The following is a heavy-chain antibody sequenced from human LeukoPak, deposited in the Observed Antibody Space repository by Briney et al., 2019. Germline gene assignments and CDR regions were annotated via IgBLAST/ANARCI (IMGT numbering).Heavy chain of an antibody. J-gene: IGHJ5*02. V-gene: IGHV3-21*01. Sequence: GGSLRLSCAASGFTFSSYSMNWVRQAPGKGLEWVSSISSSSSYIYYADSVKGRFTISRDNAKNSLYLQMNSLRAEDTAVYYCARGQAPLWFGEKYTKGFDPWGQGTLVTVSS. CDR3: ARGQAPLWFGEKYTKGFDP. CDR2: ISSSSSYI. CDR1: GFTFSSYS. D-gene: IGHD3-10*01.